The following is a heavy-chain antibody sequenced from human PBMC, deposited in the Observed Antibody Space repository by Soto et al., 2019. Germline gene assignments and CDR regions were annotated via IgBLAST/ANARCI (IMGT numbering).Heavy chain of an antibody. CDR2: INHSGST. Sequence: SETLSLTCAVYGGSFSGYYWSWIRQPPGKGLEWIGEINHSGSTNYNPSLKSRVTISVDTSKNQFSLKLSSVTAADTALYYCARGGGSPPPEVWFDPWGQGTLVTVSS. J-gene: IGHJ5*02. D-gene: IGHD3-16*01. CDR1: GGSFSGYY. V-gene: IGHV4-34*01. CDR3: ARGGGSPPPEVWFDP.